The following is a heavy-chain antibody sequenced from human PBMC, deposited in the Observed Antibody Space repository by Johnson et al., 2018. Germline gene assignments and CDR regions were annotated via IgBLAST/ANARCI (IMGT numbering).Heavy chain of an antibody. CDR3: AKDRFHGPQYDSSGYYMVAFDI. J-gene: IGHJ3*02. CDR2: ISGSSDST. V-gene: IGHV3-23*01. D-gene: IGHD3-22*01. CDR1: GFTFSSYA. Sequence: VQLQESGGGLVKPGGSLRLSCAASGFTFSSYAMSWVRQAPGKGLDWVSGISGSSDSTYYADSMRGRFTIPRDNSKHTLYLQMNSLRAEDTAVYYCAKDRFHGPQYDSSGYYMVAFDIWGQGTMVTVSS.